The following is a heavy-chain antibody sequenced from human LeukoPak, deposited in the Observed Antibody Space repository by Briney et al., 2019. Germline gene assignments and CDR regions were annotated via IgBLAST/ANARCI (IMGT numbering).Heavy chain of an antibody. Sequence: SVKVSCKASGGTFSSYAISWVRQAPGQGLEWMGGIIPIFGTANYAQKFQGRVTISRDTSARTVYMELSSLRSEDTAVYYCARSRQYNWNDWFDPWGQGTLVTVSS. D-gene: IGHD1-20*01. V-gene: IGHV1-69*05. CDR1: GGTFSSYA. CDR2: IIPIFGTA. J-gene: IGHJ5*02. CDR3: ARSRQYNWNDWFDP.